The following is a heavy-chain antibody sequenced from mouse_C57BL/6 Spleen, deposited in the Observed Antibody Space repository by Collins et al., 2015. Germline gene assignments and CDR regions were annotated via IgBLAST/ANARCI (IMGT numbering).Heavy chain of an antibody. Sequence: EVKLVESGGGLVQPGGSLSLSCAASGFTFTDYYMSWVRQPPGKALEWLGFIRNKANGYTTEYSASVKGRFTISRGNSQSILYLQMNALRAEDSATYYCARYRFYYGQNFFDYWGQGTTLTVSS. CDR3: ARYRFYYGQNFFDY. D-gene: IGHD1-1*01. CDR1: GFTFTDYY. V-gene: IGHV7-3*01. CDR2: IRNKANGYTT. J-gene: IGHJ2*01.